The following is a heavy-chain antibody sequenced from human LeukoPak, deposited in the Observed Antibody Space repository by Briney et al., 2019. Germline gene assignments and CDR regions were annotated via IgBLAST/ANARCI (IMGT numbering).Heavy chain of an antibody. CDR1: GFTFSRAW. Sequence: PGGSLRLSCAASGFTFSRAWMSWLRLAPGKGLEWVANIKEDGSEDYYADSVKGRFAISKDNAKNSLYLQMNSLRAEDTDMYYCARDADGYEDWGQGTLVTVSS. CDR3: ARDADGYED. J-gene: IGHJ4*02. CDR2: IKEDGSED. V-gene: IGHV3-7*01. D-gene: IGHD5-18*01.